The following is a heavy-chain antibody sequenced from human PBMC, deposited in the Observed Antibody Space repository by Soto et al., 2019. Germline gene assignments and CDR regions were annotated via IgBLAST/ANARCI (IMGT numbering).Heavy chain of an antibody. V-gene: IGHV4-61*08. CDR3: ARGPGTIFGVVIPVYYYYMDV. D-gene: IGHD3-3*01. Sequence: PSETLSLTCTVSGGSISSGGYYWSWIRQHPGKGLEWIGYIYYSGSTNYNPSLKSRVTISVDTSKNQFSLKLSSVTAADTAVYYCARGPGTIFGVVIPVYYYYMDVWGKGTTVTVSS. J-gene: IGHJ6*03. CDR1: GGSISSGGYY. CDR2: IYYSGST.